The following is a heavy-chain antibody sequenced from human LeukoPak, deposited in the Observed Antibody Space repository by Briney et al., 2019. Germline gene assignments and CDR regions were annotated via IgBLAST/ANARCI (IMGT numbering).Heavy chain of an antibody. J-gene: IGHJ4*02. CDR3: ARDRGYGNPGTFDY. CDR2: IYTSGST. V-gene: IGHV4-4*07. Sequence: SETLSLTCTVSGGSISSYYWSWIRQPAGKGLEWIGRIYTSGSTNYNPSLKSRVTMSVDTSKNQFSLKLSSVTAADTAVYYCARDRGYGNPGTFDYWGQGTLVTVSS. D-gene: IGHD5-12*01. CDR1: GGSISSYY.